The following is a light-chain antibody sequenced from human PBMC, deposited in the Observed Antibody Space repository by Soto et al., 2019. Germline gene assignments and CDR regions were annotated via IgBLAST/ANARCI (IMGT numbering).Light chain of an antibody. V-gene: IGKV3-11*01. CDR1: QSVGSN. CDR3: QQRSDRLS. J-gene: IGKJ4*01. CDR2: DAT. Sequence: VVLTQSPATLSLSLGESAALSCRASQSVGSNLAWYQQKRGQAPRLLIYDATERATGIPARFTGSRSGTYFTLSISSLEPDDFAVYYCQQRSDRLSFGGGTVVEI.